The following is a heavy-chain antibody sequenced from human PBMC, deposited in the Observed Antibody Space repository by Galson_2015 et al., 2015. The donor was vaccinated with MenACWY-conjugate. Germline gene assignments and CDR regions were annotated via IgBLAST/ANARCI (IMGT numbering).Heavy chain of an antibody. J-gene: IGHJ6*02. CDR3: STGINAMDF. CDR1: GFTFRNYW. Sequence: SLRLSCAASGFTFRNYWMTWVRQAPGKGLEWVASIKKDGSEKYYVDSVKGRFTISRDNAKNTMYLEMNSMRVEDTAVYSCSTGINAMDFWGQGTMVTASS. CDR2: IKKDGSEK. V-gene: IGHV3-7*03.